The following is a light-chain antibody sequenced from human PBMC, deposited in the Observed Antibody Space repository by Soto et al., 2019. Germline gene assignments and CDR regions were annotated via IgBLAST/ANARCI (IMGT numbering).Light chain of an antibody. V-gene: IGKV3-11*01. CDR2: DAS. CDR3: QQRSNWPPLT. Sequence: EIVLTQSPATLSLSPGERATLSCRASQSVNSYLAWYQQKPGQAPRLLLYDASTRATGIPARFSGSGSGTDFTLTISSLEPEDFAVYYCQQRSNWPPLTFGGGTKVELQ. J-gene: IGKJ4*01. CDR1: QSVNSY.